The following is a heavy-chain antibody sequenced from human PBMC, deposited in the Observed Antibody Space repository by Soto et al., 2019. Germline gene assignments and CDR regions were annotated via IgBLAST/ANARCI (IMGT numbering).Heavy chain of an antibody. J-gene: IGHJ3*02. D-gene: IGHD6-19*01. V-gene: IGHV1-69*06. Sequence: QVQLVQSGAAVKKPGSSVKVSCKASGGSFSSSAISWVRQAPVQGLEWMGGIIPIFGAPTYAQKFPGRVTIIADKSTSTAYMELSSLRSDDTDLDYCARAGPVSGNHSFDILGQGTLFTFSS. CDR3: ARAGPVSGNHSFDI. CDR1: GGSFSSSA. CDR2: IIPIFGAP.